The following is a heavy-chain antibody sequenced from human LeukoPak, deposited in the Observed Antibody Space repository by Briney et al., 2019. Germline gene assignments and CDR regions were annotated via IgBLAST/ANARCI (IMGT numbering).Heavy chain of an antibody. V-gene: IGHV4-34*01. CDR1: GGSVSGYY. CDR3: ARGDNRGAFDI. D-gene: IGHD3-10*01. Sequence: SETLSLTCAVYGGSVSGYYWNWIRQPRGKGLEWIGEINHSGSTNYNPSLKSRVTISVDRSKNQFSLKVRSVTAAADTAVYFCARGDNRGAFDIWGQGTMVTVSS. J-gene: IGHJ3*02. CDR2: INHSGST.